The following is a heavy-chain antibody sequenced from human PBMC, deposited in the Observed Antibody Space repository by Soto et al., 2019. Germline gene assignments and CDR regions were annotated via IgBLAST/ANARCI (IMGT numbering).Heavy chain of an antibody. J-gene: IGHJ3*02. Sequence: QLHLVQSGAVVKKPGASVTVSCSASGYPVTAYYMHWVRQAPGRGLGCMGGINPATGAAKYTQTFQGRVTMTRATSTGTVFMELGGLTADDTAGFYCARGGGVGVAGSAAFDMWGQGTLVTVSS. V-gene: IGHV1-2*02. D-gene: IGHD3-3*01. CDR1: GYPVTAYY. CDR2: INPATGAA. CDR3: ARGGGVGVAGSAAFDM.